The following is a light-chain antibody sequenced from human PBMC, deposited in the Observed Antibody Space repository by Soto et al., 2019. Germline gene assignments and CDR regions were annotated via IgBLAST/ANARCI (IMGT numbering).Light chain of an antibody. CDR3: QEYNNWPPLT. CDR2: GAS. Sequence: EIVMTQSPATLSVSPGERATLSCRASQSVNNKLAWYQQKLGQAPRLLIYGASTRAAGIPARFSGSESGTEFTLTISSLQSEDFAIYYCQEYNNWPPLTFGGGTKVEIK. V-gene: IGKV3-15*01. J-gene: IGKJ4*01. CDR1: QSVNNK.